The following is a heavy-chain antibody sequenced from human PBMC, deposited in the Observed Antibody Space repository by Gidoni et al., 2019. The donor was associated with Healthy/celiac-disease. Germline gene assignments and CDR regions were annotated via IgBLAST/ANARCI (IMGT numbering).Heavy chain of an antibody. D-gene: IGHD2-21*02. J-gene: IGHJ3*02. CDR3: ARPSLAYCGGDCYSGLYAFDI. V-gene: IGHV1-3*01. CDR1: GSTFTSYA. CDR2: INAGNGNT. Sequence: QVQLVQSGAEVKKPGASVKVSCKASGSTFTSYAMHWVRQAPGQRLEWMGWINAGNGNTKYSQKFQGRVTITRDTSASTAYMELSSLRSEDTAVYYCARPSLAYCGGDCYSGLYAFDIWGQGTMVTVSS.